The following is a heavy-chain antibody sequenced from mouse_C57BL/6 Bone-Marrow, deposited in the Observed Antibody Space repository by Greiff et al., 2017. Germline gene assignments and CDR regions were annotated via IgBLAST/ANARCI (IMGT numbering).Heavy chain of an antibody. CDR3: ERGIYEGFLWFAY. J-gene: IGHJ3*01. D-gene: IGHD2-3*01. Sequence: VQLQQSGAELAKPGASVKLSCKASGYTFTSYWMHWVKQRPGQGLEWIGYINPSSGYTKYNQKFKDKATLTADKSSSTAYMQLSSLTYEDSAVYYCERGIYEGFLWFAYGGQGTLVTVSA. CDR1: GYTFTSYW. V-gene: IGHV1-7*01. CDR2: INPSSGYT.